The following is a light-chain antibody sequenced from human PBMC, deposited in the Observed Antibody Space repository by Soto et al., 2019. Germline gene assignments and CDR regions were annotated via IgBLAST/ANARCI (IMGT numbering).Light chain of an antibody. CDR1: QSVSSY. V-gene: IGKV3-11*01. CDR3: QQRSNLWT. CDR2: DAS. J-gene: IGKJ1*01. Sequence: EIVLTQSPATLSLSPGERATLSCRASQSVSSYLAWYQQKPGQAPRLLIYDASNRATGIPARFSGSGSGTDFTLTISSLEPEDFAVYYCQQRSNLWTFGQGTQVEIK.